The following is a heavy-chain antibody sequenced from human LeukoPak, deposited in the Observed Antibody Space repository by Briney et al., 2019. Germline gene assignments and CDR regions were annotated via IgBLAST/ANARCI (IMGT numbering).Heavy chain of an antibody. J-gene: IGHJ4*02. V-gene: IGHV3-7*01. CDR3: TRDTGCSGGTCYSFYDY. CDR1: GFTFSSYW. Sequence: GGSLRLSCAASGFTFSSYWMTWVRQAAGKGLEWVANIKQDGSEKYYVDSVKGRFTISRDNANNSLYLQMNSLRAEYTAVYYCTRDTGCSGGTCYSFYDYWGQGTLVTVSS. CDR2: IKQDGSEK. D-gene: IGHD2-15*01.